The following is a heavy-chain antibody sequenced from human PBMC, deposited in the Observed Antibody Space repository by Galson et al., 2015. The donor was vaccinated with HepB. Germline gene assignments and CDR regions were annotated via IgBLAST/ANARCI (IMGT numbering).Heavy chain of an antibody. V-gene: IGHV3-23*01. Sequence: SLRLSCAASGFTFSSYAMSWVRQAPGKGLEWVSAISGSGGSTYYADSVKGRFTISRDNSKNTLYLQMNSLRAEDTAVYYCAKDKVGAAGTGYYYGMDVWGQGTTVTVSS. D-gene: IGHD6-13*01. CDR3: AKDKVGAAGTGYYYGMDV. CDR1: GFTFSSYA. J-gene: IGHJ6*02. CDR2: ISGSGGST.